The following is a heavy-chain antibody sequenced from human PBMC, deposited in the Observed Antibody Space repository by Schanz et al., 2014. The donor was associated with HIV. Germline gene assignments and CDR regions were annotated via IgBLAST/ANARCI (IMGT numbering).Heavy chain of an antibody. CDR1: GYAFSDYY. CDR3: ASDLSVYSSSSSV. V-gene: IGHV1-2*02. D-gene: IGHD6-13*01. CDR2: INPNSGGT. J-gene: IGHJ6*02. Sequence: QVQLAQSGAEVTKPGASVKVSCKASGYAFSDYYLHWVRQAPGQGLEWMGWINPNSGGTNYAQKFQGRVTMTRDTSISTAYMELSRLRSDDTAVYYCASDLSVYSSSSSVWGQGTTVTVSS.